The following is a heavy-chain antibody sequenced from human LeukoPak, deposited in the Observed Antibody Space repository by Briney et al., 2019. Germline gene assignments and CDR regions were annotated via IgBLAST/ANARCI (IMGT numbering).Heavy chain of an antibody. V-gene: IGHV4-59*11. CDR3: ARGAYCGGDCYSSFGYYYMDV. CDR1: GGSISSHY. Sequence: SETLSLTSTVSGGSISSHYWSGIRQPPGKGLGWIGYIYYSGRTNYNPSLKSRVTISVDTSNNQFSLKLSSVTAADTALSYCARGAYCGGDCYSSFGYYYMDVWGKGTTVTVSS. D-gene: IGHD2-21*02. CDR2: IYYSGRT. J-gene: IGHJ6*03.